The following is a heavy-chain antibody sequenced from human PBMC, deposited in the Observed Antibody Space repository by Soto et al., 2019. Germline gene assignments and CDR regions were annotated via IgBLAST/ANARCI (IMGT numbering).Heavy chain of an antibody. CDR3: TRGPVGSTRPLDY. V-gene: IGHV3-15*01. CDR1: GFTFSNAW. J-gene: IGHJ4*02. D-gene: IGHD2-2*01. Sequence: EVQLVESGGGLVEPGGSLRLSCAASGFTFSNAWMSWVRQAPGKGLEWVGRIKSKSEGETIDYDAPVKGRFTISREDSKNTLYLQMNSLKSEDTGVYYCTRGPVGSTRPLDYWGQGTLVTVSS. CDR2: IKSKSEGETI.